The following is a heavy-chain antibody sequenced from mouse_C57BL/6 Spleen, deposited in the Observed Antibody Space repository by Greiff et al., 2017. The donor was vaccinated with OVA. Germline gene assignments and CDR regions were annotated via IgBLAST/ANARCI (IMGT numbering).Heavy chain of an antibody. CDR2: IDPANGNT. V-gene: IGHV14-3*01. D-gene: IGHD2-1*01. J-gene: IGHJ1*03. CDR1: GFNIKNTY. Sequence: LPHSFSYLLIPFPSVKLSCTASGFNIKNTYMHWVKQRPEQGLEWIGRIDPANGNTKYAPKFQGKATITADTSSNTAYLQRGSLTSEDTAIYYCAREGDLLSWYFDVWGTGTTVTVSS. CDR3: AREGDLLSWYFDV.